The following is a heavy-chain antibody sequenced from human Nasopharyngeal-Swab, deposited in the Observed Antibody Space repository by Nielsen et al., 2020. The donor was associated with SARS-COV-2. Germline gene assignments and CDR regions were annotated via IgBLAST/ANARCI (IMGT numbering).Heavy chain of an antibody. CDR1: GDSVSSVNNY. CDR2: VYYVGTT. J-gene: IGHJ4*02. D-gene: IGHD3-22*01. CDR3: ARAHQPTYGNSGRPLDY. Sequence: LRLSCIVSGDSVSSVNNYWTWIRQHPGKGLEWIGYVYYVGTTYYNPSLKSRVTISTDPSKNQFSLRLTSVTAADTAVYFCARAHQPTYGNSGRPLDYWGQGTLVTVSS. V-gene: IGHV4-31*03.